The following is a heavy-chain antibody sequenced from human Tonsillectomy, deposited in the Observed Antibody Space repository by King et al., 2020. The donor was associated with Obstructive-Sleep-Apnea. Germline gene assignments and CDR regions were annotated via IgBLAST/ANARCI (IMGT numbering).Heavy chain of an antibody. J-gene: IGHJ3*02. V-gene: IGHV1-69*01. CDR1: GGDFSSYA. CDR2: IIPIFVTT. CDR3: ARDLWNGRLNAFYI. D-gene: IGHD3-3*01. Sequence: QLVQSGPEVKKPGSSVKVSCKASGGDFSSYAISWLRRAPGQGLEWMGGIIPIFVTTNYAQKLQGRVKITTDESTRSAYLELSTLTSAETDVYFCARDLWNGRLNAFYIWGQGKTGAGS.